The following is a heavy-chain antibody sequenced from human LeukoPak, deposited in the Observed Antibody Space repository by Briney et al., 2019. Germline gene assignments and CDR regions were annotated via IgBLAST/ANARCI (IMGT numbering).Heavy chain of an antibody. CDR2: ISRSGGTT. CDR3: AKRGGTESFYYYYYMDV. CDR1: GFTFSSYD. V-gene: IGHV3-23*01. J-gene: IGHJ6*03. D-gene: IGHD2-15*01. Sequence: GGALRLACAASGFTFSSYDMTWVRQTPGKGLEWVTLISRSGGTTYYADSVKGRFTISRDNSKNTLYLQMNSLRAEDTAEYYCAKRGGTESFYYYYYMDVWGKGTTVTVSS.